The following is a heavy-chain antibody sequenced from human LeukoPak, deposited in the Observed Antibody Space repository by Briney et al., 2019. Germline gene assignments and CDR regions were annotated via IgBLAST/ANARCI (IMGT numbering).Heavy chain of an antibody. CDR3: ARDVKNDYLDAFDI. CDR1: GYTFTGYY. Sequence: ASVKVSCKASGYTFTGYYMHWVRQAPGQGLEWMGWINPNSGGTNYAQSFQGRVTMTRDTSTSTVYMELSSLRSEDTAMYYCARDVKNDYLDAFDIWGQGTMVTVSS. V-gene: IGHV1-2*02. D-gene: IGHD1-1*01. J-gene: IGHJ3*02. CDR2: INPNSGGT.